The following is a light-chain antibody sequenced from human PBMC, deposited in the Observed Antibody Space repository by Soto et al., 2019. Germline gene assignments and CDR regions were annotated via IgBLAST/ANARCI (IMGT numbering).Light chain of an antibody. CDR2: GAS. J-gene: IGKJ1*01. CDR1: QSVSSTY. V-gene: IGKV3-20*01. CDR3: QQFGSSPRT. Sequence: VLTQSPGTLSLSPGERATLSCRASQSVSSTYLSWYQQKPGQALRLLIYGASSRATGIPDRFSGSGSGTDFTLTISRLEPEDFAVYYCQQFGSSPRTFGQGTKVEI.